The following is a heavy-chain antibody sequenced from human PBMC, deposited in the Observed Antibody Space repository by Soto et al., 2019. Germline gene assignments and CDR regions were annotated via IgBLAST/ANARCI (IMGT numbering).Heavy chain of an antibody. CDR3: ARELGELPTGIDY. J-gene: IGHJ4*02. CDR2: IWYDGSNK. CDR1: GFTFSSYG. V-gene: IGHV3-33*01. Sequence: QVQLVESGGGVVQPGRSLRLSCAASGFTFSSYGMHWVRQAPGKGLEWVAVIWYDGSNKYYADSVKGRFTISRDNSKNTLYLQMNSLRAEATAVYYCARELGELPTGIDYWGQGTLVTVSS. D-gene: IGHD1-26*01.